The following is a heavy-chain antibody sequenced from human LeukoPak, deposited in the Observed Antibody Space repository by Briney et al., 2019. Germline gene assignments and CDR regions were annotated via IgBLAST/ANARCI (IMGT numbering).Heavy chain of an antibody. CDR3: ARRPLHLGELSSYYFDY. J-gene: IGHJ4*02. V-gene: IGHV4-38-2*01. CDR2: IYYSGST. CDR1: GYSISSGHY. D-gene: IGHD3-16*02. Sequence: PSETLSLTXAVSGYSISSGHYWGWIRQPPGKGLECIGTIYYSGSTYYNPSLKSRVTISVYTSKNQFSLKLSSVTAADTAVYYCARRPLHLGELSSYYFDYWGQGTLVTVSS.